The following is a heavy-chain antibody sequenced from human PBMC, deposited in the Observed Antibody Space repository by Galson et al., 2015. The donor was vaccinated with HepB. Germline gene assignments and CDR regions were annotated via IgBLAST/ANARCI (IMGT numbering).Heavy chain of an antibody. J-gene: IGHJ4*02. CDR1: GFTFSSCA. CDR2: ISGSGGST. V-gene: IGHV3-23*01. Sequence: PLRLSCAASGFTFSSCAMSWVRQAPGKGLEWVSAISGSGGSTYYADSVKGRFTISRDNSKNTLYLQMNSLRAEDTAVYYCAKERRIAAAGTVPFFDYWGQGTLVTVSS. D-gene: IGHD6-13*01. CDR3: AKERRIAAAGTVPFFDY.